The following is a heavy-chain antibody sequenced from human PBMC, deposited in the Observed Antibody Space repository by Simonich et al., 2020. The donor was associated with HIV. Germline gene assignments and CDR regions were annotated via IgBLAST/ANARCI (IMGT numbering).Heavy chain of an antibody. D-gene: IGHD5-12*01. Sequence: QVQLVQSGAEVKKPGASVKVSCKASGYTFTGYYMHWVRQAPGQGLEWMGRINPNSGGTNSAQKFQGRVTMTADTSTTTAYMELRSLRSDDTAVYYCARGLDYYFDYWGQGTLVTVSS. CDR2: INPNSGGT. V-gene: IGHV1-2*06. J-gene: IGHJ4*02. CDR1: GYTFTGYY. CDR3: ARGLDYYFDY.